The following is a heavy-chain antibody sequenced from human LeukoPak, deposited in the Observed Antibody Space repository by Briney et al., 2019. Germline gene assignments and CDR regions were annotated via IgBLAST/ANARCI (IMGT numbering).Heavy chain of an antibody. V-gene: IGHV4-39*01. D-gene: IGHD3-22*01. J-gene: IGHJ4*02. CDR3: ARTYYYDSSVDY. CDR1: GGSISSSSYY. Sequence: ASETLSLTCTVSGGSISSSSYYWGWIRQPPGKGLEWIGSIYYSGSTYYNPSLKRRVTISVDTSKNQFSLKLSSVTAADTAVYYCARTYYYDSSVDYWGQGTLVTVSS. CDR2: IYYSGST.